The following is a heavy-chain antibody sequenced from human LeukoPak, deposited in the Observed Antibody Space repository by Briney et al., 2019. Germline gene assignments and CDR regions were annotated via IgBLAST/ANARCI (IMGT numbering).Heavy chain of an antibody. V-gene: IGHV3-74*01. J-gene: IGHJ4*02. CDR1: GFTFSSYW. D-gene: IGHD1-26*01. Sequence: PSGGSLRLSCAASGFTFSSYWMHWVRQAPGKGLVWVSRINSDGSSTSYADSVKGRFTVSRDNAKNTLYLQMNSLRAEDTAVYYCARATGSYYSLGYWGQGTLVTVSS. CDR3: ARATGSYYSLGY. CDR2: INSDGSST.